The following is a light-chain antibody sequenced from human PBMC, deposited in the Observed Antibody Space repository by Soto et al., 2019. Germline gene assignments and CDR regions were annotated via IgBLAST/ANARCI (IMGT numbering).Light chain of an antibody. J-gene: IGLJ1*01. CDR1: SSNIGSNA. CDR2: GNN. V-gene: IGLV1-44*01. Sequence: QSVLTQPPSASGTPGQRVTISCSGSSSNIGSNAVNWYQQLPGTAPKLLIYGNNQRPSGVPDRFSGSKSGTSASLAISGLQSEDEADYYCQSYDRSLSGSFFGTGTQLTVL. CDR3: QSYDRSLSGSF.